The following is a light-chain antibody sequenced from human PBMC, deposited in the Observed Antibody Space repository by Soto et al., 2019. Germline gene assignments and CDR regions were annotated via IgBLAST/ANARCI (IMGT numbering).Light chain of an antibody. CDR3: QQLNTYPFI. V-gene: IGKV1-9*01. J-gene: IGKJ5*01. Sequence: DIQLTQSPSFQSASVGDRVTITCRASQGIDTYLAWYQQKPGKAPKLLIYAASFLQSGVPSRFSGSGSGTEFTLTISSLQPEDFAAYYCQQLNTYPFIFGQGTRLEIK. CDR2: AAS. CDR1: QGIDTY.